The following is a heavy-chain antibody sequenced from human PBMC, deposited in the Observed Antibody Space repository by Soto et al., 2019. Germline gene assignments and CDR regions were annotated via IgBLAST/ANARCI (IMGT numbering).Heavy chain of an antibody. CDR2: INPSGGSS. D-gene: IGHD3-22*01. CDR1: GYTFTSYY. Sequence: QVQLVQSGAEVKKPGASVKVSCKASGYTFTSYYMHWVRQAPGQGLEWMGIINPSGGSSSYAQESHDRVTMTRATSRNTDTMDLNSLRPEDTAVYYCERGSVSTMIVNYWGQGTRVNVT. CDR3: ERGSVSTMIVNY. J-gene: IGHJ4*02. V-gene: IGHV1-46*04.